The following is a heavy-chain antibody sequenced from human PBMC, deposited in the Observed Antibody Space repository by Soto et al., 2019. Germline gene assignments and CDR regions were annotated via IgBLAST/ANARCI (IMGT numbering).Heavy chain of an antibody. CDR3: ARDRIAVAGAEYYYYYYGMVV. J-gene: IGHJ6*02. Sequence: LRLSCAASGFTFSSYAMHWVRQAPGKGLEWVAVISYDGSNKYYADSVKGRFTTSRDNSKNTLYLQMNSLRAEDTAVYYCARDRIAVAGAEYYYYYYGMVVWGQGTTVTVSS. V-gene: IGHV3-30-3*01. D-gene: IGHD6-19*01. CDR1: GFTFSSYA. CDR2: ISYDGSNK.